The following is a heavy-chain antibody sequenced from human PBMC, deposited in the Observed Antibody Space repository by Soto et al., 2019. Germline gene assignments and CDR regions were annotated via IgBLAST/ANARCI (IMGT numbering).Heavy chain of an antibody. CDR2: IYYSGST. V-gene: IGHV4-59*01. CDR1: GGSISSYY. CDR3: ARDGDPYYYARGFDY. D-gene: IGHD3-10*01. J-gene: IGHJ4*02. Sequence: QVQLQESGPGLVKPSETLSLTCTVSGGSISSYYWSWIRQPPGKGLEWIGYIYYSGSTNYNPSLKSRVTISVDTSKNQFSLKLSSVTAADTAVYYCARDGDPYYYARGFDYWGQGTLVTVSS.